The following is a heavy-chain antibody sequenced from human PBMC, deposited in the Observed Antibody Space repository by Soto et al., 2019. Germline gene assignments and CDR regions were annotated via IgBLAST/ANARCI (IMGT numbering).Heavy chain of an antibody. Sequence: PGESLKISCKGSGYSFASHWVASVRHMPEKGLEWIGTIYPGDSDTKYRSAFRGHVTISADTSVSTAYLQWRSLEATDSAIYYCARYSGSYWHYLDFWGQGTLVTVSS. J-gene: IGHJ4*02. V-gene: IGHV5-51*01. CDR1: GYSFASHW. CDR3: ARYSGSYWHYLDF. CDR2: IYPGDSDT. D-gene: IGHD1-26*01.